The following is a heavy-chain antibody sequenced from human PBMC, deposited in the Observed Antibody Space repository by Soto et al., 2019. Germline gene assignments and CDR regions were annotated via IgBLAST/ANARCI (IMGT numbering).Heavy chain of an antibody. CDR3: AKDRGTSYYDFWSDKRMDV. Sequence: PGGSLRLSCAASGFTFSSYAMSWVRQAPGKGLDWVSAISGSGGSTYYADSVKGRFTISRDNSKNTLYLQMNSLRAEDTAVYYCAKDRGTSYYDFWSDKRMDVWGQGTTVTVSS. V-gene: IGHV3-23*01. CDR2: ISGSGGST. D-gene: IGHD3-3*01. CDR1: GFTFSSYA. J-gene: IGHJ6*02.